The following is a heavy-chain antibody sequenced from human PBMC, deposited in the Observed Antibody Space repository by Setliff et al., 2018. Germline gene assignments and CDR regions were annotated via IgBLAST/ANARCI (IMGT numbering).Heavy chain of an antibody. Sequence: SGPTLVNPTETLTLTCSLSGVSLSASGVGVGWIRQPPGKALEWLALMFWNGGERYNPSLSSRLSIAKDTSRNEVVLTLINLDPLDTATYYCAHRQLGSAAAGASFDFWGRGTLVTVPQ. V-gene: IGHV2-5*01. CDR2: MFWNGGE. CDR1: GVSLSASGVG. D-gene: IGHD6-13*01. J-gene: IGHJ4*02. CDR3: AHRQLGSAAAGASFDF.